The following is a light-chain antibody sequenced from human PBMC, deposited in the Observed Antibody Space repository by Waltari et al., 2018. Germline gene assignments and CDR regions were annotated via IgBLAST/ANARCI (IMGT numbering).Light chain of an antibody. J-gene: IGLJ1*01. CDR2: EVS. CDR1: PSDVGSYTL. V-gene: IGLV2-23*02. CDR3: CSYAGNSIYV. Sequence: QSALTQPASVSGSPGQSITISCTGTPSDVGSYTLVSWYQHPPGKAPKPLIFEVSERPSGVSNRFSGSKSGNTASLTISGLQAEDEADYHCCSYAGNSIYVFGTGTRVTVL.